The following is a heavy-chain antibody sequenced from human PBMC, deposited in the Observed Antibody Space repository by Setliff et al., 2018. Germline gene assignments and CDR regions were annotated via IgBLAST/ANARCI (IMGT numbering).Heavy chain of an antibody. V-gene: IGHV1-18*01. J-gene: IGHJ6*03. CDR3: AREGVDTRSSTDYRYYMDV. D-gene: IGHD5-18*01. CDR1: GYTFTTHG. CDR2: ISTDDGDT. Sequence: ASVKVSCKASGYTFTTHGISWVRQAPGQGLEWMGWISTDDGDTNFAQKFQGRVTLTTDTSTGTAYMEPRSLTFDDTAVYYCAREGVDTRSSTDYRYYMDVWGKGTTVTVSS.